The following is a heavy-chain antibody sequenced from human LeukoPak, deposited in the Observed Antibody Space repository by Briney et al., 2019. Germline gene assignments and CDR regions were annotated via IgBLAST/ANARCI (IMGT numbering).Heavy chain of an antibody. CDR2: IYYSGST. V-gene: IGHV4-59*01. J-gene: IGHJ3*02. CDR1: GGSISSYY. Sequence: SETLSLTCTVSGGSISSYYWSWIRQPPGKGLEWIGYIYYSGSTNYNPSLKSRVTISVDTSKNQFSLKLSSVTAADTAVYYCARGRMVRGVDDAFDIWGQGTMVTVSS. D-gene: IGHD3-10*01. CDR3: ARGRMVRGVDDAFDI.